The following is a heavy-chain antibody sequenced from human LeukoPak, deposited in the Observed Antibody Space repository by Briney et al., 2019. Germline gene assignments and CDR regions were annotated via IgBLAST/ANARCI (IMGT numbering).Heavy chain of an antibody. Sequence: PGGSLRLSCAASGFTFDDYAMHWVRQAPGKGLEWVSGISWNSGSIGYADSVKGRFTISRDNAKNSLHLQMNSLRAEDTALYYCAKDIRYYYDSSGYFDLWGRGTLVTVSS. J-gene: IGHJ2*01. V-gene: IGHV3-9*01. CDR2: ISWNSGSI. CDR1: GFTFDDYA. D-gene: IGHD3-22*01. CDR3: AKDIRYYYDSSGYFDL.